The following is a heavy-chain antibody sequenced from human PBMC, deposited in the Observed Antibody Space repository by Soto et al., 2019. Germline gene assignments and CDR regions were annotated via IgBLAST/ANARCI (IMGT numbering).Heavy chain of an antibody. Sequence: ESGGGLVQPGGSLRLSCAASGFTFSSYSMNWVRQAPGKGLEWVSYISSSSSTIYYADSVKGRFTISRDNAKNSLYLQMNSLRAEDTAVYYCAGSAQGYCSGGSCYSHYYYMDVWGKGTTVTVSS. J-gene: IGHJ6*03. CDR3: AGSAQGYCSGGSCYSHYYYMDV. CDR2: ISSSSSTI. CDR1: GFTFSSYS. V-gene: IGHV3-48*01. D-gene: IGHD2-15*01.